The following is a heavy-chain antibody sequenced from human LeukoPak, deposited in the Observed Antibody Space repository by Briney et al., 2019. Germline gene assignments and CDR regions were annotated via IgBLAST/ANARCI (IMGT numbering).Heavy chain of an antibody. D-gene: IGHD6-13*01. J-gene: IGHJ4*02. CDR1: GASISSYY. V-gene: IGHV4-59*01. Sequence: SETLSLTCTVSGASISSYYWSWIRQPPGKGLEWIGYIYYSGSTHYNPALKSRVTISVDTSKNQFSLDLSSVTAADTAVYYCASGPYPAAGTDHQFDYWGQGTLATVSS. CDR2: IYYSGST. CDR3: ASGPYPAAGTDHQFDY.